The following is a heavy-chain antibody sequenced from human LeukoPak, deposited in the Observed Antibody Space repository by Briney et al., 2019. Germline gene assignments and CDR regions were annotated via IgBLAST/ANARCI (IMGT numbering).Heavy chain of an antibody. CDR1: GYSISSGYY. CDR2: IYHSGST. CDR3: ARMDYGGNSVYYMDV. D-gene: IGHD4-23*01. V-gene: IGHV4-38-2*02. Sequence: SETLSLTCTVSGYSISSGYYWGWIRQPPGKGLEWIGSIYHSGSTYYNPSLKSRVTISVDTSKNQFSLKLSSVTAADTAVYYCARMDYGGNSVYYMDVWGKGTTVTVSS. J-gene: IGHJ6*03.